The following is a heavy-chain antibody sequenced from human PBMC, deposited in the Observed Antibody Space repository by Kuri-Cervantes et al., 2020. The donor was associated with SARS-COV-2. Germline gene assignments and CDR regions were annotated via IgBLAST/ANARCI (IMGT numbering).Heavy chain of an antibody. CDR2: ISYDGNNK. CDR1: HFTFSSYA. D-gene: IGHD3-16*01. J-gene: IGHJ6*03. CDR3: ARDMTFDEYGDYFYYYMDV. Sequence: GESLKISCAASHFTFSSYAFHWVRQAPGQGLEWVAAISYDGNNKYFADSVRGRFTVSRDNSKNTLYLEMDGLRPEDTAVYYCARDMTFDEYGDYFYYYMDVWGKGNPGHRLL. V-gene: IGHV3-30*04.